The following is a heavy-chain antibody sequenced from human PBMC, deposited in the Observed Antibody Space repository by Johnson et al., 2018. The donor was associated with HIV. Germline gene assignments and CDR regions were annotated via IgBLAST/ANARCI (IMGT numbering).Heavy chain of an antibody. Sequence: QVQLVESGGGVVQPGGSLRLSCAASGFTFSDYYMSWIRQAPAKGLEWISYISNIGSTIYYADSVKGRFTISRDNAKNLLYLQMNSLRAEDTAVYYCARPGGDPLTEDAFDIWGQGTMVTVSS. D-gene: IGHD2-21*02. V-gene: IGHV3-11*04. J-gene: IGHJ3*02. CDR3: ARPGGDPLTEDAFDI. CDR2: ISNIGSTI. CDR1: GFTFSDYY.